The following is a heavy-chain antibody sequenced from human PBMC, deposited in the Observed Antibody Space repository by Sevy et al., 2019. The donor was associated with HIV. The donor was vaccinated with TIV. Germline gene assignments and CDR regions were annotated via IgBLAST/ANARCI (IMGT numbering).Heavy chain of an antibody. V-gene: IGHV1-24*01. D-gene: IGHD3-22*01. CDR1: GYIFTELS. Sequence: ASVKVSCKVSGYIFTELSMHWVRQAPGKGLEWMGGFDPEDGETIYAQKFQGRVTMTKDKSKDTAYMDLSSRRSEDTAVYYCSTDSVLLKGRYYDSSGYYLHYWGQGTLVTVSS. CDR2: FDPEDGET. J-gene: IGHJ4*02. CDR3: STDSVLLKGRYYDSSGYYLHY.